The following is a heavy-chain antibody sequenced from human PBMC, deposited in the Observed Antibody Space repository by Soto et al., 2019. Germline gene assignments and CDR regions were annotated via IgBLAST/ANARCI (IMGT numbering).Heavy chain of an antibody. Sequence: PGWSLRLSCASSGFSFISFGMHWVRQAPGKGLEWVAGLSFDGITKHYADSVKGRFTISRDNSKNTMYLQMNSLRPEDTSIYYCAKDGAWELLPAYGMDVWGPGTTVTVPS. V-gene: IGHV3-30*18. CDR2: LSFDGITK. CDR3: AKDGAWELLPAYGMDV. J-gene: IGHJ6*01. CDR1: GFSFISFG. D-gene: IGHD1-26*01.